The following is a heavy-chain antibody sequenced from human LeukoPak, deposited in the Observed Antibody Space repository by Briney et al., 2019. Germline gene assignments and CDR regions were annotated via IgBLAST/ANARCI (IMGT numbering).Heavy chain of an antibody. CDR3: ARALKDGSGSYYKRGDFDY. CDR1: GYTFTSYY. J-gene: IGHJ4*02. D-gene: IGHD3-10*01. V-gene: IGHV1-46*01. CDR2: INPSGGST. Sequence: VASVKVSCKASGYTFTSYYMHWVRQAPGQGLEWMGIINPSGGSTSYAQKFQGRVTMTRDMSTSTVYMELSSLRSEDTAVYYCARALKDGSGSYYKRGDFDYWGQGTLVTVSS.